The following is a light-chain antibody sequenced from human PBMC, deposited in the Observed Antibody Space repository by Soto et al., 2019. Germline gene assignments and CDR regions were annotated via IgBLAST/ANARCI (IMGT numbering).Light chain of an antibody. V-gene: IGKV3-20*01. CDR2: GAS. CDR3: QQYGSSALFT. J-gene: IGKJ3*01. Sequence: EIVLTQSPGTLSLSPGERATLSCRASQSVSSSYLAWYQQKPGQAPRLLIYGASSRATGIPDRFSGSGSGTDFTLTTSRLEPEYFAVYYCQQYGSSALFTFGPGTKVDIK. CDR1: QSVSSSY.